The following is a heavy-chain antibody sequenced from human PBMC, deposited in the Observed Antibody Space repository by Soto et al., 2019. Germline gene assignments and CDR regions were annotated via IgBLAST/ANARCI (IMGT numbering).Heavy chain of an antibody. V-gene: IGHV3-11*06. CDR2: ISPGSRYP. J-gene: IGHJ5*02. Sequence: QVQLVESGGGLVPPGGSLRLSCAGSGFTFGDSYMSWIRQAPGKGLEWLSYISPGSRYPAYADSVKGRFTISRDNAKRSLYLQMMSLTAEDTAIDYCVRGGGGGLFDPWGQGTMVTVSS. CDR3: VRGGGGGLFDP. CDR1: GFTFGDSY. D-gene: IGHD2-15*01.